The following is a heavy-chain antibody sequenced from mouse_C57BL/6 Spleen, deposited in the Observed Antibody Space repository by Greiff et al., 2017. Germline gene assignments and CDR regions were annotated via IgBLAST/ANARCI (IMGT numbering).Heavy chain of an antibody. CDR3: SRSFYDGYYFDY. Sequence: EVMLVESGGGLVQPGGSLSLSCAASGFTFTDYYMSWVRQPPGKALEWLGFIRNKANGYTTEDSASVKGRFTISRENSQSVLYLQMNALRAEDSATYYCSRSFYDGYYFDYWGQGTTLTVSS. D-gene: IGHD2-3*01. CDR1: GFTFTDYY. J-gene: IGHJ2*01. CDR2: IRNKANGYTT. V-gene: IGHV7-3*01.